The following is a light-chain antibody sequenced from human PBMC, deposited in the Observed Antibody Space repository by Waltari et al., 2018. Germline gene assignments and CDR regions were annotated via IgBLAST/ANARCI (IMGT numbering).Light chain of an antibody. CDR1: SSDVRGYNL. J-gene: IGLJ3*02. CDR2: EIS. Sequence: QSALTQPASVSGSPGQSITISCAGPSSDVRGYNLVSWYQQHPGNAPKFMIYEISNRPSGVSNRFSGSKSGNTASLTISGLQAEDEADYYCNSYTSSSTWVFGGGTKLTVL. V-gene: IGLV2-14*02. CDR3: NSYTSSSTWV.